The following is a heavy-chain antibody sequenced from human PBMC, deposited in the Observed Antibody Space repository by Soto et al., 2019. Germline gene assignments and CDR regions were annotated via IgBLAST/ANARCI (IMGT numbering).Heavy chain of an antibody. D-gene: IGHD6-6*01. V-gene: IGHV5-51*01. Sequence: GESLKISCKGSGYSFTSYWIGWVRQMPGKGLEWMGIIYPGDSDTRYSPSFQGQVTISADKSISTAYLQWSSLKASDTAMYYCASRALEYSSSSDYYYGMDVWGQGTTVTVSS. CDR3: ASRALEYSSSSDYYYGMDV. J-gene: IGHJ6*02. CDR1: GYSFTSYW. CDR2: IYPGDSDT.